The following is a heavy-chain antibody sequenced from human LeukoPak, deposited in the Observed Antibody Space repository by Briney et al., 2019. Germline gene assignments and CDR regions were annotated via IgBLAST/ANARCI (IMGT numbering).Heavy chain of an antibody. J-gene: IGHJ4*02. CDR3: AADSSDYYALYYFDY. CDR2: IYYSGST. Sequence: SETLSLTCTVSGGSISSSNYYWGWIRQPPGKGLEWIGSIYYSGSTYYNPSLKSRVTISVDTSKNQFSLKLSSVTAADTAVYYCAADSSDYYALYYFDYWGQGTLVTVSS. D-gene: IGHD3-22*01. V-gene: IGHV4-39*01. CDR1: GGSISSSNYY.